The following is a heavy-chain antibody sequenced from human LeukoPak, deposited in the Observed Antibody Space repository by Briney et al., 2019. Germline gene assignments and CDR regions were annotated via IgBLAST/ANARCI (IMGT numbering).Heavy chain of an antibody. CDR2: IYHSGST. J-gene: IGHJ4*02. CDR3: ARRGRSAAANFDY. V-gene: IGHV4-59*08. Sequence: SETLSLTCTVPGGSISSYYWSWIRQPPGKGLEWIGYIYHSGSTNYNPSLKSRVTISVDTSKNQFSLNLTSVTAADTAVYYCARRGRSAAANFDYWGQGTLVTVSS. D-gene: IGHD6-13*01. CDR1: GGSISSYY.